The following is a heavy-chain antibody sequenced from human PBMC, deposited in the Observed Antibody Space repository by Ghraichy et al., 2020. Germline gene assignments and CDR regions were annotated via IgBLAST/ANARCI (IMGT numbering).Heavy chain of an antibody. CDR3: ARDRDSYGLGAFDI. Sequence: SETLSLTCTVSGGSISSYYWSWIRQPPGKGLEWIGYIYYSGSTNYNPSLKSRVTISVDTSKNQFSLKLSSVTAADTAVYYCARDRDSYGLGAFDIWGQGTMVTVSS. D-gene: IGHD5-18*01. J-gene: IGHJ3*02. CDR2: IYYSGST. V-gene: IGHV4-59*01. CDR1: GGSISSYY.